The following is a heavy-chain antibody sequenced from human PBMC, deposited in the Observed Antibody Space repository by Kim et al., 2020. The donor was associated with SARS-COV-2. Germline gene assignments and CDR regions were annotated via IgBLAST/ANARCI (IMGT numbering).Heavy chain of an antibody. D-gene: IGHD5-12*01. CDR3: ARHGVEMATITSAFDI. CDR1: GGSISSSSYY. Sequence: SETLSLTCTVSGGSISSSSYYWGWIRQPPGKGLEWIGSIYYSGSTYYNPSLKSRVTISVDTSKNQFSLKLSSVTAADTAVYYCARHGVEMATITSAFDIWGQGTMVTVSS. V-gene: IGHV4-39*01. J-gene: IGHJ3*02. CDR2: IYYSGST.